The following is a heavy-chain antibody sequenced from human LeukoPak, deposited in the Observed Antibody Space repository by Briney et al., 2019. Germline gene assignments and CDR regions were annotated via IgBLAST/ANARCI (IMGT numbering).Heavy chain of an antibody. CDR1: GGSISSSSYY. V-gene: IGHV4-39*07. J-gene: IGHJ6*03. Sequence: SETLSLTCTVSGGSISSSSYYWGWIRQPPGKGLEWIGSIYYSGSTYYNPSLKSRVTISVDTSKNQFSLKLSSVTAADTAVYYCARVSSGDFWRTYYYMDVWGKGTTVTVSS. CDR3: ARVSSGDFWRTYYYMDV. CDR2: IYYSGST. D-gene: IGHD3-3*01.